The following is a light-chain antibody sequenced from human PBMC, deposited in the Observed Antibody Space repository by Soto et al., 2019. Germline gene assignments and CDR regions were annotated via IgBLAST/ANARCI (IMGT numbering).Light chain of an antibody. CDR1: QSVSNY. V-gene: IGKV3-11*01. Sequence: EIVLTQSPAPLSLSPGERATLSCRASQSVSNYLAWYQQKPGQAPRLLIYDASNRATGIPARFSGSGSGTDFTLTISSLEPEDFEVYYCQQRSNWLTVGGGTKVEIK. CDR3: QQRSNWLT. CDR2: DAS. J-gene: IGKJ4*01.